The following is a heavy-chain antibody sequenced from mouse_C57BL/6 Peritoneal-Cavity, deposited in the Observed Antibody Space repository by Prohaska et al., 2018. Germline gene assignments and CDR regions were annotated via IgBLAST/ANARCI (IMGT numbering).Heavy chain of an antibody. CDR2: IYPSDSET. D-gene: IGHD1-1*01. Sequence: GAELVRPGSSVKLSCKASGYTFTSYWMDWVKQRPGQGLEWIGNIYPSDSETHYNQKFKDKATLTVDKSSSTAYMQLSSLTSEDSAVYYCARGDYYGSSYAMDYWCQGTSVTVSS. V-gene: IGHV1-61*01. J-gene: IGHJ4*01. CDR1: GYTFTSYW. CDR3: ARGDYYGSSYAMDY.